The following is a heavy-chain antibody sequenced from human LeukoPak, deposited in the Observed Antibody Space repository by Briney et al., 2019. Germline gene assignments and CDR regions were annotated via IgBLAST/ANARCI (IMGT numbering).Heavy chain of an antibody. CDR2: IYYSGST. J-gene: IGHJ4*02. D-gene: IGHD5-18*01. CDR1: GGSISSGGYY. V-gene: IGHV4-31*03. CDR3: ARGDTAMAIDY. Sequence: SETLSLTCTVSGGSISSGGYYWSWIRQHPGKGLEWVGYIYYSGSTYYNPSLKSRVTISVDTSKNQFSLKLGSVTAADTAVYYCARGDTAMAIDYWGQGTLVTVSS.